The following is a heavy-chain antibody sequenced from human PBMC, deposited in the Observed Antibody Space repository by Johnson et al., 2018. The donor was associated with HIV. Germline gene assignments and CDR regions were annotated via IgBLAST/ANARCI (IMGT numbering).Heavy chain of an antibody. CDR1: GFTFDDYG. D-gene: IGHD6-6*01. V-gene: IGHV3-66*01. CDR2: IYSGGST. CDR3: ASLSSSGAFDI. J-gene: IGHJ3*02. Sequence: MQLVESGGGVVRPGGSLRLSCAASGFTFDDYGMSWVRQAPGKGLEWVSVIYSGGSTYYADSVKGRFTISRDNSKNTLYLQMNSLRAEDTAVYYCASLSSSGAFDIWGQGTMVTVSS.